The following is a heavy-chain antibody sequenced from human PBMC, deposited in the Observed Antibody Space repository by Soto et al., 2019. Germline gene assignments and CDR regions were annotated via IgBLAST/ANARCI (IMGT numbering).Heavy chain of an antibody. V-gene: IGHV3-23*01. CDR1: GFPFSTSA. D-gene: IGHD1-26*01. J-gene: IGHJ6*01. Sequence: EVQLLESGGGLVQPGGSLRLSCAASGFPFSTSAMNWVRQAPGKGLEWVSIISATSDAAYYAESVKGRFTSSRDNSKNTLQLQNNNPRTEDKAMEYCGKYSGRHPVFNGMNVWGQGDKVTVSS. CDR3: GKYSGRHPVFNGMNV. CDR2: ISATSDAA.